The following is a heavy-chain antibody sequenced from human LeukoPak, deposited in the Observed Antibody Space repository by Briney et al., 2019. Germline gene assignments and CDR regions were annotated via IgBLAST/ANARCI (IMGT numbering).Heavy chain of an antibody. V-gene: IGHV1-2*02. Sequence: ASVKVSCKASGYTFTGYYMHWVRQAPGQGLEWMGWINPNSGGTNYAQKFQGRVTMTRDTSISTACMELSRPRSDDTAVYYCARVAGALMTIYRWGQGTLVTVSS. CDR2: INPNSGGT. CDR3: ARVAGALMTIYR. D-gene: IGHD4/OR15-4a*01. CDR1: GYTFTGYY. J-gene: IGHJ4*02.